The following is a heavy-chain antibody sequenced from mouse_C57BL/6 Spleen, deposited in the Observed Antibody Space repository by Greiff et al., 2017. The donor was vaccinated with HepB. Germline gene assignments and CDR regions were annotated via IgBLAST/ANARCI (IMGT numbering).Heavy chain of an antibody. CDR3: ARRDSSGYFDY. Sequence: VQLKESGGGLVKPGGSLKLSCAASGFTFSDYGMHWVRQAPEKGLEWVAYISSGSSTIYYADTVKGRFTISRDNAKNTLFLQMTSLRSEDTAMYYCARRDSSGYFDYWGQGTTLTVSS. J-gene: IGHJ2*01. V-gene: IGHV5-17*01. D-gene: IGHD3-2*02. CDR1: GFTFSDYG. CDR2: ISSGSSTI.